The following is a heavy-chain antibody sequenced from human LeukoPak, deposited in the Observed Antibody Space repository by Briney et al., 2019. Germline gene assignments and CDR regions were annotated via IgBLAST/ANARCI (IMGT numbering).Heavy chain of an antibody. CDR2: IYTGDSDT. Sequence: GASLKISCKGAGYSFTSYWIGWVRQMPGEGLEWMGIIYTGDSDTRYSPSFQGQVTISADKSISTAYLQWSSRKASDTAMYSCARSIVVAVFNICRRATMVTASS. CDR3: ARSIVVAVFNI. D-gene: IGHD3-22*01. V-gene: IGHV5-51*01. J-gene: IGHJ3*02. CDR1: GYSFTSYW.